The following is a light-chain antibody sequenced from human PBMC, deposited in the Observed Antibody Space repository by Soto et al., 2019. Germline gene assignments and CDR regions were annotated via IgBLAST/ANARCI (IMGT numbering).Light chain of an antibody. CDR1: QSMSRN. Sequence: EIVWTQSPATLSVSPGERATLSCRASQSMSRNLAWYQQKPDQIPRLLIYDASTRADGIPAVFSGSGSGTDFTLTISNLQSEDFAIYYCQQYNNMPLTFVGGTKVEIK. CDR3: QQYNNMPLT. J-gene: IGKJ4*01. V-gene: IGKV3-15*01. CDR2: DAS.